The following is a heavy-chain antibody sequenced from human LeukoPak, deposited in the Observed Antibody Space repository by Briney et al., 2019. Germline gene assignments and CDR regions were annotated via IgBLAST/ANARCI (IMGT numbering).Heavy chain of an antibody. Sequence: GGSLRLSCAASGFTFSSYAMNWVRQAPGKGLEWVSAISGSGGSTYYADSVKGRFTISRDNSKNTLYLQMNSLRAEDTAVYYCAKDGWELGFYDHWGQGTLVTVSS. J-gene: IGHJ4*02. CDR1: GFTFSSYA. CDR2: ISGSGGST. V-gene: IGHV3-23*01. D-gene: IGHD1-26*01. CDR3: AKDGWELGFYDH.